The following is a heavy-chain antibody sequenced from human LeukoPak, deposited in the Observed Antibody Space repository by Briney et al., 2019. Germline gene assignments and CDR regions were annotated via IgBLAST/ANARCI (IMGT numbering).Heavy chain of an antibody. V-gene: IGHV3-23*01. D-gene: IGHD3-22*01. J-gene: IGHJ3*02. CDR1: GFTFSNFA. Sequence: PGGSLRLSCAASGFTFSNFAMIWVRQAPGKGLEWVSAISGSGGSTYYADSVKGRFTISRDNSKNTLYLQMNSLRAEDTAVYYCAKDLAYYYDSSGYLDIWGQGTMVTVSS. CDR2: ISGSGGST. CDR3: AKDLAYYYDSSGYLDI.